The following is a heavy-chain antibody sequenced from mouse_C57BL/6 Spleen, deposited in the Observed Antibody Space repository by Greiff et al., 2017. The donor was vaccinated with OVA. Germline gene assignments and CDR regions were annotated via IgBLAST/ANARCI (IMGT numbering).Heavy chain of an antibody. Sequence: EVQGVESGGDLVKPGGSLKLSCAASGFTFSSYGMSWVRQTPDKRLEWVATISSVGSYTYYPARVKGRFTISRDNAKNTLYLQMSSLKSEDTAMYYCARQMGTTFLYGMDYWGQGTSVTVSS. CDR3: ARQMGTTFLYGMDY. CDR1: GFTFSSYG. V-gene: IGHV5-6*01. D-gene: IGHD2-3*01. CDR2: ISSVGSYT. J-gene: IGHJ4*01.